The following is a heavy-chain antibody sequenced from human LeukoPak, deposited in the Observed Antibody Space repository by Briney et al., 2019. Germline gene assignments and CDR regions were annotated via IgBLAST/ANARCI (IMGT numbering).Heavy chain of an antibody. V-gene: IGHV1-69*13. Sequence: SVKVSCKASGGTFSSYAISWVRQAPGQGLEWMGGIIPIFGTANYAQKFQGRVTITADESTSTAYMELSSLRSEDTAVYYCATTRVTTTRLDYWGQGTLVTVSS. J-gene: IGHJ4*02. CDR1: GGTFSSYA. D-gene: IGHD5-12*01. CDR2: IIPIFGTA. CDR3: ATTRVTTTRLDY.